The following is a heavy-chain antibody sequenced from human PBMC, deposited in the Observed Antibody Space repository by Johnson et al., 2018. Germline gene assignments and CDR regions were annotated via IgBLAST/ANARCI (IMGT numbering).Heavy chain of an antibody. CDR1: GGSISSYY. CDR2: IYYSGST. J-gene: IGHJ4*02. CDR3: AKDRAVSSSGGFDY. V-gene: IGHV4-59*01. D-gene: IGHD6-19*01. Sequence: QVQLQESGPGLVKPSETLSLTCTVSGGSISSYYWSWIRQPPGKGLEWIGYIYYSGSTNYNPSLTSRVTISVDTSKNQFSLKLSSVTAADTAVYYCAKDRAVSSSGGFDYWGQGTLVIVSS.